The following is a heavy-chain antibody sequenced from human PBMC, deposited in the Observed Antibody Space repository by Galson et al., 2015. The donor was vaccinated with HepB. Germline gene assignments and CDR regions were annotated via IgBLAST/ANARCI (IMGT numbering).Heavy chain of an antibody. CDR1: GFTFSSYT. CDR2: ITSTSSII. CDR3: ARDSPASVHTDAFDM. D-gene: IGHD5/OR15-5a*01. J-gene: IGHJ3*02. V-gene: IGHV3-48*01. Sequence: SLRLSCAASGFTFSSYTMNWVRQAPGKGPEWLSYITSTSSIIYYADSVKGRFTVSRDNARNSLYLQMNSLRAEDTAVYYCARDSPASVHTDAFDMWGQGTMVTVSS.